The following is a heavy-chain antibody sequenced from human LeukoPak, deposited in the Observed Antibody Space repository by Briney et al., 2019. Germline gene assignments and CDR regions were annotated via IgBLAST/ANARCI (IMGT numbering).Heavy chain of an antibody. CDR1: GFTFSSYS. Sequence: PGGSLRLSCAASGFTFSSYSMNWVRQAPGKGLEWVASISSSSSYIYYADSVKGRFTISRDNAKNSLYLQMNSLRAEDTAVYYCASIPGGNGDWNDGGSYYWGQGTLVTVSS. J-gene: IGHJ4*02. CDR2: ISSSSSYI. CDR3: ASIPGGNGDWNDGGSYY. D-gene: IGHD1-1*01. V-gene: IGHV3-21*01.